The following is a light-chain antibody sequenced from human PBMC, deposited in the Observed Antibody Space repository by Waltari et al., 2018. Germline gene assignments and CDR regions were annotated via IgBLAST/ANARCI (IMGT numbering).Light chain of an antibody. CDR3: QQYNNWLT. CDR1: QSVGDD. Sequence: EVVLTQSPATLSVSLGQRATLFCRASQSVGDDLAWYQHTPGQAPRLLIYRVSVRATGVPVRFSGCGSGTDFTLTISSLQSEDFAVYYCQQYNNWLTFGGGTKVEVK. V-gene: IGKV3-15*01. J-gene: IGKJ4*01. CDR2: RVS.